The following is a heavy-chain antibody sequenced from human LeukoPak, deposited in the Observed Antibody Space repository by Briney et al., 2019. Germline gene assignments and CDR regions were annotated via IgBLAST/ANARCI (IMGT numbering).Heavy chain of an antibody. Sequence: PGGSLRLSCAASGFTFSSYSMNWVRQAPGKGLEWVSSISSSSSYIYYADSVKGRFTISRDNAKNSLYLQMNSLRAEDTAVYYCARAVGGWSSLDYWGQGTLVTVSS. J-gene: IGHJ4*02. CDR2: ISSSSSYI. CDR3: ARAVGGWSSLDY. CDR1: GFTFSSYS. D-gene: IGHD6-19*01. V-gene: IGHV3-21*01.